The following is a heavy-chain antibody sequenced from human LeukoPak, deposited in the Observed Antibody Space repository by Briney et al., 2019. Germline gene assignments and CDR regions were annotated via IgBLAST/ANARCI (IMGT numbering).Heavy chain of an antibody. D-gene: IGHD2-15*01. Sequence: PSETLSLTCSVSDDSITMYYWTWIRQPPRKGLEWIGYVDHTGSTNFNPSLNGRVSISRDTTKNLFSLRLRSVTAADTAVYFCARGRVSSSKWYCTYYYYFYMDVWGKGTTVTVSS. V-gene: IGHV4-59*01. J-gene: IGHJ6*03. CDR2: VDHTGST. CDR1: DDSITMYY. CDR3: ARGRVSSSKWYCTYYYYFYMDV.